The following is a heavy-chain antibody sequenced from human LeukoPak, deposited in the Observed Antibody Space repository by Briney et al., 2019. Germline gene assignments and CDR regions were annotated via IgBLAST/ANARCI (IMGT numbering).Heavy chain of an antibody. D-gene: IGHD2-8*02. Sequence: PSETLSLTCTVSGDSISGYYWSWVRQPPGKGLEWIGYIYSGHSGGTNYNPSLKSRVTISLDTSKNQFSLKLSSVTAADTAVYYCATWSIATSSFDYWGRGTLVTVSS. CDR3: ATWSIATSSFDY. CDR2: IYSGHSGGT. CDR1: GDSISGYY. J-gene: IGHJ4*02. V-gene: IGHV4-59*01.